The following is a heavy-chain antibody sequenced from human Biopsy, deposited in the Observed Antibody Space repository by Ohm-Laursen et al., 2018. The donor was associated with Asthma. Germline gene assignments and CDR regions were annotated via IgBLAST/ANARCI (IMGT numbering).Heavy chain of an antibody. CDR3: AKTTTDRQKANNWFDP. CDR1: GFAFNNSS. J-gene: IGHJ5*02. Sequence: SLRLSCTASGFAFNNSSMTWVRQAPGKGLEWVSSISASGVRTFYADSVKGRFTVSRDSSRNTLYLQLSTLRVEDTAVYFCAKTTTDRQKANNWFDPWGQGTLVTASS. D-gene: IGHD1-26*01. CDR2: ISASGVRT. V-gene: IGHV3-23*01.